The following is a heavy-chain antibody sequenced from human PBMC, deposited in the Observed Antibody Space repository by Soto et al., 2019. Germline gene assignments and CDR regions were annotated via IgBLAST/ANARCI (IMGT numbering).Heavy chain of an antibody. J-gene: IGHJ6*02. CDR2: IYYSGST. CDR1: GGSISSSSYY. Sequence: QLQLQESGPGLVKPSETLSLTCTVSGGSISSSSYYWGWIRQPPGKGLEWIGSIYYSGSTYYNPSLKSRVTISVDTSKNQFSLKLSSVTAEDTAVYYHARYTNRGYGMDVWGQGTTVTVSS. D-gene: IGHD2-8*01. CDR3: ARYTNRGYGMDV. V-gene: IGHV4-39*01.